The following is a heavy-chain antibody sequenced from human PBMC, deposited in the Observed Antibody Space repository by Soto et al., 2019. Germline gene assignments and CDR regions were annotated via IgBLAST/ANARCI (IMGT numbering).Heavy chain of an antibody. D-gene: IGHD3-10*01. V-gene: IGHV1-18*01. J-gene: IGHJ4*01. CDR3: VSYPDGSRSYDPAY. CDR1: GYTFTGYG. CDR2: IATYDDKT. Sequence: SAVKVCCEGSGYTFTGYGITWVRQAPGQGLEWMGRIATYDDKTNYAQKFQGRVTMTTDTSTSTAYMELKSLRSGDTAVYYCVSYPDGSRSYDPAYWG.